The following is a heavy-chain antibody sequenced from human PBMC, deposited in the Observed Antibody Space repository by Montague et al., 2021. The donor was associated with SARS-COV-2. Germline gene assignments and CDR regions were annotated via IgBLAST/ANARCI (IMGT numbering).Heavy chain of an antibody. CDR2: INHSGST. V-gene: IGHV4-34*01. Sequence: SETLSLTCAVYGGSFGGYHWNWIRQPPGKGLEWIGEINHSGSTNYNPSLKSRVTMSVDTSKNQFSLKLSSVTAADTAVYYCARGARQGYGFRLGSFDSWGQGTLVTVSS. CDR3: ARGARQGYGFRLGSFDS. D-gene: IGHD3-10*01. CDR1: GGSFGGYH. J-gene: IGHJ4*02.